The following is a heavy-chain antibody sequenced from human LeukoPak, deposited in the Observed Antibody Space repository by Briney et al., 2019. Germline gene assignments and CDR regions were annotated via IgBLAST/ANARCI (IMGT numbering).Heavy chain of an antibody. Sequence: GGSLRLSCAASGFTFSSYGMHWVRQAPGKGLEWVAVISYDGSNKYYADSVKGRFTISRDNSKNTLYLQMNSLRAEDTAVYYCARLSPWYSGGMDVWGQGTTVTVSS. D-gene: IGHD6-13*01. CDR3: ARLSPWYSGGMDV. CDR2: ISYDGSNK. CDR1: GFTFSSYG. V-gene: IGHV3-30*03. J-gene: IGHJ6*02.